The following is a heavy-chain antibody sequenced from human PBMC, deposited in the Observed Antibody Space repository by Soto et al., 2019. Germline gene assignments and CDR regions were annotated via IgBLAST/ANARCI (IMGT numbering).Heavy chain of an antibody. J-gene: IGHJ3*02. Sequence: EVQLVEPGGGLVQPGGSLRLSCAASGFTFSSYWMYWVRQAPGKGLEWVSHMNNDGSYTIYAESVKGRFTFSRDNAKNTLYLRMNSLRAEDTAVYYCVRGGYMHACDIWGQGTMVTVSS. V-gene: IGHV3-74*01. D-gene: IGHD6-13*01. CDR2: MNNDGSYT. CDR3: VRGGYMHACDI. CDR1: GFTFSSYW.